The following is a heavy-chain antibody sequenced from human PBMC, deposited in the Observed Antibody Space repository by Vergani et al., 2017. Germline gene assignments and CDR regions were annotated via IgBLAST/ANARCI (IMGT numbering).Heavy chain of an antibody. CDR1: GFTFSSYG. Sequence: VQLVESGGGVVQPGGSLRLSCAASGFTFSSYGMHWVRQAPGKGLEWVAFIRYDGSNKYYADSVKGRFTISRDNSKNTLYLQMNSLRAEDTAVYYCARGPLRIAAAGVYYYYMDVWGKGTTVTVSS. CDR3: ARGPLRIAAAGVYYYYMDV. D-gene: IGHD6-13*01. CDR2: IRYDGSNK. J-gene: IGHJ6*03. V-gene: IGHV3-30*02.